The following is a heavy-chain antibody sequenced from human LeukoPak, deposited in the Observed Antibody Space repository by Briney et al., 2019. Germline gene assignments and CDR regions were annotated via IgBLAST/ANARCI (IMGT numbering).Heavy chain of an antibody. CDR3: ARDRQYQLLKVLYNWFDP. D-gene: IGHD2-2*01. J-gene: IGHJ5*02. Sequence: SVTVSCKASGGTFSSYTISWVRRAPRQALEWMGRIIPILGIANYAQKFQVRVTITADKSTSTAYMELSSLRSEDTAVYYCARDRQYQLLKVLYNWFDPWGQGTLVTVSS. CDR1: GGTFSSYT. V-gene: IGHV1-69*04. CDR2: IIPILGIA.